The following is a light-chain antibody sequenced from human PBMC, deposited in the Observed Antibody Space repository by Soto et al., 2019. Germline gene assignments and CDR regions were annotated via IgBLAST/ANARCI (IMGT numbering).Light chain of an antibody. Sequence: QSVLTRPPSVSGAPGQRVTISCTGSSSNIGAGYDVHWYQQLPGTAPKLLIYGNSNRPSGVPDRFSGSKSGTSASLAITGLSTEDEADYNCQSYDSSLSGYVVFGRGTKLTVL. CDR1: SSNIGAGYD. CDR2: GNS. CDR3: QSYDSSLSGYVV. J-gene: IGLJ2*01. V-gene: IGLV1-40*01.